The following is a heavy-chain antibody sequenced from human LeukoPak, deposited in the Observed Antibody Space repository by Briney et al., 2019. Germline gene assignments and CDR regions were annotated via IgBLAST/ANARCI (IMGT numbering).Heavy chain of an antibody. CDR3: ARGPSGYHNT. CDR2: ISGSGDST. D-gene: IGHD5-12*01. V-gene: IGHV3-23*01. CDR1: GFTFSNYG. J-gene: IGHJ4*02. Sequence: GGSLRLSCAASGFTFSNYGMSWVRQAPGKGLEWVSGISGSGDSTYYGDSVKGRFTISRDNSKNTLYLQMNSLRAEDTAVYYCARGPSGYHNTGGQGTLVTVSS.